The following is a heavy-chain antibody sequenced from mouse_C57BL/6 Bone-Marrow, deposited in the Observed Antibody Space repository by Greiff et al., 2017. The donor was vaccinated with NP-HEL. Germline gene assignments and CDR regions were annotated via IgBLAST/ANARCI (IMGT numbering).Heavy chain of an antibody. D-gene: IGHD1-1*01. J-gene: IGHJ2*01. Sequence: EVQGVESGGDLVKPGGSLKLSCAASGFTFSSYGMSWVRQTPDKRLEWVATISSGGSYTYYPDSVKGRFTISRDNAKNTLYLQMSILKSEDTAMYYCARRRYYCLFDYWGQGTTLPVSS. CDR1: GFTFSSYG. CDR2: ISSGGSYT. V-gene: IGHV5-6*01. CDR3: ARRRYYCLFDY.